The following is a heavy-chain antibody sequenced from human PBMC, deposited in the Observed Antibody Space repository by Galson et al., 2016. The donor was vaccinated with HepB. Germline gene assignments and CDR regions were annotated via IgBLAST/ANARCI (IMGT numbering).Heavy chain of an antibody. CDR2: TNPASGST. D-gene: IGHD5/OR15-5a*01. CDR3: AKAVRGVYVAPTSGLESDH. Sequence: SVKVSCKASGYAFITFYMHWVRQAPGQGLEWMGITNPASGSTDYAQKFQARVTMTSDTSTSTAYMELSSLRSEDTAVYYCAKAVRGVYVAPTSGLESDHWGQGTLITVSS. V-gene: IGHV1-46*01. CDR1: GYAFITFY. J-gene: IGHJ5*02.